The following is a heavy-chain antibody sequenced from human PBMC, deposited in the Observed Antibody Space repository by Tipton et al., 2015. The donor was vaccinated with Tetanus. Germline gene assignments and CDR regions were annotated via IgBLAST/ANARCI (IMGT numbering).Heavy chain of an antibody. V-gene: IGHV3-30-3*01. D-gene: IGHD2-2*01. CDR1: GFNFSSFA. Sequence: SLRLSCAASGFNFSSFAMHWVRKAPGKGLEWVALISYDESNKYYADSVKDRFTITRDNSKNTLYVQMNSLRAEDMAVYYCAREYSTTWGVVGCFDPWGQGTLVTVSS. CDR3: AREYSTTWGVVGCFDP. CDR2: ISYDESNK. J-gene: IGHJ5*02.